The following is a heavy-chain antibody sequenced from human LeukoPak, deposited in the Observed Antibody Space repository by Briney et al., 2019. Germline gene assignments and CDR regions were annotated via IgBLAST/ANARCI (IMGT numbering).Heavy chain of an antibody. CDR2: TYYKSKWST. J-gene: IGHJ4*02. CDR3: ARARDYGDISFDS. V-gene: IGHV6-1*01. Sequence: SQALSLTCAISGDSVSSNSAAWNWIRQSPSRGLEWLGRTYYKSKWSTNYAVSVRSRISINPDTSKNQFSLQLNSVTPEDTAVYFCARARDYGDISFDSWGQGTLVTVSS. D-gene: IGHD4-17*01. CDR1: GDSVSSNSAA.